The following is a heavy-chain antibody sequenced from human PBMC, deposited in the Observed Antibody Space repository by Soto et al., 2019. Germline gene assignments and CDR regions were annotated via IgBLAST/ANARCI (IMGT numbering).Heavy chain of an antibody. CDR2: VYYDGST. D-gene: IGHD3-3*01. CDR1: GDSVSSYY. Sequence: QVQLQESGPGLVKPSETLSLTCSVSGDSVSSYYWSCIRQPPGKGLEWIGYVYYDGSTNYNPSLVTRFTITIDTSKNQVSLKLHSVTAVDTAVYHCARGRRSHPVYYGLDVWGQGTTVAVSS. V-gene: IGHV4-59*02. CDR3: ARGRRSHPVYYGLDV. J-gene: IGHJ6*02.